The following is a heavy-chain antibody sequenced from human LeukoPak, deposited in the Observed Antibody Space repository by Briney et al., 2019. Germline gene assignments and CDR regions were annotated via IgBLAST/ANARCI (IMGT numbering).Heavy chain of an antibody. Sequence: SETLSLTYTVSGGSISSYYWSWIRQPAGKGLEWIGRIYTSGSTNYNPSLKSRVTMSVDTSKNQFSLKLSSVTAADTAVYYCARDLANCSSTSCYGDDAFDIWGQGTMVTVSS. CDR1: GGSISSYY. CDR3: ARDLANCSSTSCYGDDAFDI. CDR2: IYTSGST. D-gene: IGHD2-2*01. J-gene: IGHJ3*02. V-gene: IGHV4-4*07.